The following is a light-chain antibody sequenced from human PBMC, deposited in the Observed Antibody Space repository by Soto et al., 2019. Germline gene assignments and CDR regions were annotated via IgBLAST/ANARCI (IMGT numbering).Light chain of an antibody. CDR2: EVS. CDR1: SSXVGGYNY. CDR3: SSYTSSSTRV. Sequence: QSALTQPASVSGSPGQSITISCTGTSSXVGGYNYVSWYQQHPGKAPKLMIYEVSNRPSGVSNRFSGSKSGNTTSLTISGLQAEDEADYYCSSYTSSSTRVFGGGTKVTVL. V-gene: IGLV2-14*01. J-gene: IGLJ3*02.